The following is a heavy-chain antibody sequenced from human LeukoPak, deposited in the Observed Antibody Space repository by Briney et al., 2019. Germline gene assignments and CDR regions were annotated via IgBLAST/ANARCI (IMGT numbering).Heavy chain of an antibody. V-gene: IGHV4-61*02. CDR2: IYTSGST. CDR1: GGSISSGSYY. J-gene: IGHJ3*02. Sequence: SETLSLTCTVSGGSISSGSYYWSWIRQPAGKGLEWIGRIYTSGSTHYNPSLKSRVTISVDTSKNQFSLKLSSVTAADTAVYYCARGPWDSSGYLENAFDIWGQGTMVTVSS. CDR3: ARGPWDSSGYLENAFDI. D-gene: IGHD3-22*01.